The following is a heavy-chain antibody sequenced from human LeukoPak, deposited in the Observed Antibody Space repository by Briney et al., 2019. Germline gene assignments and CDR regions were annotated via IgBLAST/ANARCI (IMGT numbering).Heavy chain of an antibody. V-gene: IGHV3-64*01. Sequence: GGSLRLSCAASGFTFSSYAMHWVRQAPGKGLEYVSAISSNGGSTYYANSVKGRFTISRDNSKNTLYLQMGSLRAEDMAVYYCARDRYSSSWYDYYYYYGMDVWGQGTTVTVSS. CDR2: ISSNGGST. D-gene: IGHD6-13*01. CDR3: ARDRYSSSWYDYYYYYGMDV. J-gene: IGHJ6*02. CDR1: GFTFSSYA.